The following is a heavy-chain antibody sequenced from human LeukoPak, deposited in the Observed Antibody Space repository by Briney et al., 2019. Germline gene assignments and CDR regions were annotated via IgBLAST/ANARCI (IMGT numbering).Heavy chain of an antibody. CDR2: IYSGDST. CDR1: GFXVSSNY. CDR3: ARDRAVADGRLYY. V-gene: IGHV3-66*01. D-gene: IGHD6-19*01. Sequence: PGGSLRLSSAGSGFXVSSNYMSWVRQAPGKGREWVSVIYSGDSTYYADSVKGRFIISRDNSKNPVYLQMNSLRAEDTAVYYCARDRAVADGRLYYWGQGTLVTVSS. J-gene: IGHJ4*02.